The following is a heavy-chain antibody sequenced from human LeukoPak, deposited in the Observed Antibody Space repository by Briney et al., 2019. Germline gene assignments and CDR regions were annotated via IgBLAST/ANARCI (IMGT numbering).Heavy chain of an antibody. V-gene: IGHV1-18*01. Sequence: VASVKVSCEASGYTFTSYGISWVRQAPGQGLEWMGWISAYNGNTNYAQKLQGRVTMTTDTSTSTAYMELRSLRSDDTAVYYCARVPYCGGDCYIDAFDIWGQGTMVTVSS. CDR1: GYTFTSYG. CDR2: ISAYNGNT. D-gene: IGHD2-21*02. CDR3: ARVPYCGGDCYIDAFDI. J-gene: IGHJ3*02.